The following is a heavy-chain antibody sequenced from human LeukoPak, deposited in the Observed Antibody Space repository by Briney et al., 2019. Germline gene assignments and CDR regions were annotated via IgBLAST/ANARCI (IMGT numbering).Heavy chain of an antibody. V-gene: IGHV3-53*01. J-gene: IGHJ4*02. D-gene: IGHD3-3*01. CDR2: IYNGGTT. Sequence: GGSLRLSCAASGFSVSSNYMSWVRQAPGKGLEWVSVIYNGGTTYYVDSVKGRFSVSRDNSKNTLYLQMNSLRVEDTAVYYCALRFLDGRGQGILVTVSS. CDR3: ALRFLDG. CDR1: GFSVSSNY.